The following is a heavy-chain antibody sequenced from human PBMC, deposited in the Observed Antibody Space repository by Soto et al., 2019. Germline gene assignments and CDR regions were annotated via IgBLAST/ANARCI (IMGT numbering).Heavy chain of an antibody. Sequence: EVQLVESGGGLVQPGGSLRLSCAASGFTVSSTYMSWVRQAPGKGLEWVSVIYSGGSTYYADSVKGRFTISRDNSKNTLYLQMNSLRAEDTAVYYCARGAVADYYYYYYMDVWGKGTTVTVSS. CDR1: GFTVSSTY. CDR3: ARGAVADYYYYYYMDV. D-gene: IGHD6-19*01. CDR2: IYSGGST. V-gene: IGHV3-66*01. J-gene: IGHJ6*03.